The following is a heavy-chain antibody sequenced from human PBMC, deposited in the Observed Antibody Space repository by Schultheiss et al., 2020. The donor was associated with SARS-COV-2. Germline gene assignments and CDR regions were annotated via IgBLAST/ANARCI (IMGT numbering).Heavy chain of an antibody. D-gene: IGHD6-13*01. CDR2: ISSSSSTI. V-gene: IGHV3-48*02. CDR3: ARDGVWSSSWPSNWGYYYYGMDV. Sequence: GSLRLSCAASGFTFSSYSMNWVRQAPGKGLEWVSYISSSSSTIYYADSVKGRFTISRDNAKNSLYLQMNSLRDEDTAVYYCARDGVWSSSWPSNWGYYYYGMDVWGQGTTVTVSS. CDR1: GFTFSSYS. J-gene: IGHJ6*02.